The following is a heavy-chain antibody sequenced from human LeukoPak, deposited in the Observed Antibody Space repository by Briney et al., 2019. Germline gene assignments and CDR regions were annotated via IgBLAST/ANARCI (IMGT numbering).Heavy chain of an antibody. J-gene: IGHJ4*02. Sequence: ASVKVSCKASGYTFTSYYMHWVRQAPGQGLEWMGIINPIGGSTSYAQKFQGRVTMTRDTSTSTVYMELSSLRSEDTAVYYCATGIAAAGALDYWGQGTLVTVSS. D-gene: IGHD6-13*01. CDR3: ATGIAAAGALDY. CDR2: INPIGGST. V-gene: IGHV1-46*01. CDR1: GYTFTSYY.